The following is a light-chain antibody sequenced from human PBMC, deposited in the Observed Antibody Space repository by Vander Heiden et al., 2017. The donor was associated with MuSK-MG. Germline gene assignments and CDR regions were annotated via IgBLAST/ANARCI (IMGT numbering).Light chain of an antibody. V-gene: IGKV1-39*01. CDR1: QSISSY. CDR3: QQSDGTPRIT. Sequence: DIQMTQSPSSLSASVGDRVTITCRASQSISSYLNWYQQKPGKAPKLLIYAASSLQSGVPSRFSGSGYGTDLTLTISSRQPEDFATYYCQQSDGTPRITFGQGTRLEIK. CDR2: AAS. J-gene: IGKJ5*01.